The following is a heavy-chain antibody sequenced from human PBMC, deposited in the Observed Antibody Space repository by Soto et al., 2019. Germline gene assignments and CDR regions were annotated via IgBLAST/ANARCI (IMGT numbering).Heavy chain of an antibody. CDR3: ARVYGDYPNFDY. Sequence: SETLSLTCTVSGGSISSYYWSWIRQPPGKGLEWIGYIYYSGSTNYNPSLKSRVTISVDTSNNQFSLKLSSVTAADTAVYYCARVYGDYPNFDYWGQGTLVTVSS. D-gene: IGHD4-17*01. J-gene: IGHJ4*02. CDR1: GGSISSYY. CDR2: IYYSGST. V-gene: IGHV4-59*01.